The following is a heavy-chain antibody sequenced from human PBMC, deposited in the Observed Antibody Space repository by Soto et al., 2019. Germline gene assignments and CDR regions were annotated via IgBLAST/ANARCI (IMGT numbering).Heavy chain of an antibody. J-gene: IGHJ4*02. D-gene: IGHD3-22*01. Sequence: PGGSLRLSCAASGFTFSSYAMSWVRQAPGKGLEWVSAISGSGGSTYYADSVKGRFTISRDNSKNTLYLQMNSLRAEDTAVYYCANWGIYYYDSSGYYPWWGQGTLVTGSS. CDR2: ISGSGGST. CDR1: GFTFSSYA. CDR3: ANWGIYYYDSSGYYPW. V-gene: IGHV3-23*01.